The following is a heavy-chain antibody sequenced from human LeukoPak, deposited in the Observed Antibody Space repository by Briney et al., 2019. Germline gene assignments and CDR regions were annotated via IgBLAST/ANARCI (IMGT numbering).Heavy chain of an antibody. J-gene: IGHJ4*02. V-gene: IGHV1-24*01. CDR1: GYTLTELS. CDR3: ATPYSSGWLEWLYLLV. D-gene: IGHD6-19*01. CDR2: FDPEDGET. Sequence: ASVKVSCKVSGYTLTELSMHWVQQAPGKGLEWMGGFDPEDGETIYAQKFQGRVTMTEDTSTDTAYMELSSLRSEDTAVYYCATPYSSGWLEWLYLLVWGQGTLVTVSS.